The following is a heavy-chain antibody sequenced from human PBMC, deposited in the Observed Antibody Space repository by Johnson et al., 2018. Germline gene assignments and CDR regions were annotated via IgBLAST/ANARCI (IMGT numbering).Heavy chain of an antibody. CDR1: GFTFDDYA. Sequence: VQLVESGGGLVQPGRSLRLSCAASGFTFDDYAMHWVRQAPGKGLEWVSGISWNSGSIGYADSVKGRFTISRDNAKNSLYLQMNSLRAEDTALYYCAKSSSGRAYGDAFDIWGQGTMVTVSS. V-gene: IGHV3-9*01. CDR2: ISWNSGSI. D-gene: IGHD6-19*01. J-gene: IGHJ3*02. CDR3: AKSSSGRAYGDAFDI.